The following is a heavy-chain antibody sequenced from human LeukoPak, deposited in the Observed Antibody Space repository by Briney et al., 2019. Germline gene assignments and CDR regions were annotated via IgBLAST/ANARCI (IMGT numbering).Heavy chain of an antibody. J-gene: IGHJ5*02. CDR2: IYYSGST. V-gene: IGHV4-39*07. CDR1: GGSLSSSSYY. Sequence: SETLSLTCTVSGGSLSSSSYYWGWIRQPPGKGLEWIGSIYYSGSTYYNPSLKSRVTISVDTSKNQFSLKLSSVTAADTAVYYCASYSSSWSGWFDPWGQGTLVTVSS. D-gene: IGHD6-13*01. CDR3: ASYSSSWSGWFDP.